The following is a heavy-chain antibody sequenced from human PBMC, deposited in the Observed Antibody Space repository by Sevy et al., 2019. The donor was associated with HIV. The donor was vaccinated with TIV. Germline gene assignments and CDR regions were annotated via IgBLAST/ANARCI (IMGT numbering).Heavy chain of an antibody. CDR3: AREDGSRQYFQY. Sequence: GGSLRLSCVISGITFSSYEMNWVRQAPGKGLEWVSHISNSGSIIYYEDSVKGRFTISRDNAKNSLYLQMNSLRAEDTAVYYCAREDGSRQYFQYWGQGTLVTVSS. J-gene: IGHJ1*01. V-gene: IGHV3-48*03. CDR1: GITFSSYE. CDR2: ISNSGSII. D-gene: IGHD6-13*01.